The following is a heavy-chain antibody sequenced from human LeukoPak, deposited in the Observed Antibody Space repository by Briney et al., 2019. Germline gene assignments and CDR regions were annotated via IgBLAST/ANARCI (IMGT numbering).Heavy chain of an antibody. CDR3: ARDIAAAGTEGHYYYMDV. CDR1: GYTFTSCG. Sequence: GASVKVSCKASGYTFTSCGISWVRQAPGQGLEWMGWISAYNGNTNYAQKLQGRVTMTTDTSTSTAYMELRSLRSDDTAVYYCARDIAAAGTEGHYYYMDVWGKGTTVTISS. D-gene: IGHD6-13*01. V-gene: IGHV1-18*01. J-gene: IGHJ6*03. CDR2: ISAYNGNT.